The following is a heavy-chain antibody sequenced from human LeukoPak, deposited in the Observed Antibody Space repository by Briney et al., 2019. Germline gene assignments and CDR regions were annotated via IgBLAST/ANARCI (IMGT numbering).Heavy chain of an antibody. CDR1: GFTFDDYA. CDR2: ISWNSGSI. D-gene: IGHD2-15*01. V-gene: IGHV3-9*01. Sequence: GGSLRLSCAASGFTFDDYAMHWVRQAPGKGLEWVSGISWNSGSIGYADSVKGRFTISRDNAKNSLYLQMNSLRAEDTALYYCAKDSSGRQYYYYGMDVCGQGTTVTVSS. J-gene: IGHJ6*02. CDR3: AKDSSGRQYYYYGMDV.